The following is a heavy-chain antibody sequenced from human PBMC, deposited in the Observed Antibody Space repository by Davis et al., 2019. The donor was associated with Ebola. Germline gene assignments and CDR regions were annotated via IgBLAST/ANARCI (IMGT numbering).Heavy chain of an antibody. CDR2: ISWNSYGK. CDR3: TKDAVNAGTDY. V-gene: IGHV3-9*01. D-gene: IGHD6-13*01. J-gene: IGHJ4*02. Sequence: SLKISCAASGFAFRGYWMQWVRQAPGKGLEWVSGISWNSYGKDYADSVKGRFTISRDNARNSVYLQMNSLRAEDTALYYCTKDAVNAGTDYWGRGTLVIVSS. CDR1: GFAFRGYW.